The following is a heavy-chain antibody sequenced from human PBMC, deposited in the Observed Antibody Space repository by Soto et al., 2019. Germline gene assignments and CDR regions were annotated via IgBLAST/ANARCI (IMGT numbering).Heavy chain of an antibody. CDR1: GGSISSSGYC. V-gene: IGHV4-30-4*08. D-gene: IGHD6-13*01. CDR3: VTLFGAAAPFDY. CDR2: ISYSGST. Sequence: SETLSLTCPVSGGSISSSGYCWGWIRQPPGKGLEWIGYISYSGSTYYNPSLKSRLTISVDTSKNQFSLKLTSVTAADTAVYYCVTLFGAAAPFDYWGQGTLVTVSS. J-gene: IGHJ4*02.